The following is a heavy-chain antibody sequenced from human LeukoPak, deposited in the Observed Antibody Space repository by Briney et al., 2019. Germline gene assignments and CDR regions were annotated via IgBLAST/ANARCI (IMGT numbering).Heavy chain of an antibody. Sequence: GASVKVSCKASGYTFTGYYMHWVRQAPGQGLEWMGWINPNSGGTNYAQKFQGRVTMTRDTSISTAYMELSRLRSDDTAVYYCARDRGYSGYDWDYYYYYYMDVWGKGTTVTVSS. CDR1: GYTFTGYY. CDR2: INPNSGGT. V-gene: IGHV1-2*02. CDR3: ARDRGYSGYDWDYYYYYYMDV. J-gene: IGHJ6*03. D-gene: IGHD5-12*01.